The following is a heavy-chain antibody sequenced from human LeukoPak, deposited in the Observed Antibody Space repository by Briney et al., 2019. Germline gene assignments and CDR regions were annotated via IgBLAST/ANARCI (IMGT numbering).Heavy chain of an antibody. CDR1: GYTFTSYG. CDR2: ISAYNGNT. V-gene: IGHV1-18*01. J-gene: IGHJ4*02. Sequence: GASVKVSCKASGYTFTSYGITWVRQAPGQGLEWMGWISAYNGNTHYAQKLQGRVTMTTDTATSTAYMELRSLRSDDTAVYYCATDMVRGVTVLDYWCQGTLVTVSS. CDR3: ATDMVRGVTVLDY. D-gene: IGHD3-10*01.